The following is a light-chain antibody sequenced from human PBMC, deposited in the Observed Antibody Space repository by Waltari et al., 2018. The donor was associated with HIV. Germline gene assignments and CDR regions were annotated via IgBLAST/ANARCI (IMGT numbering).Light chain of an antibody. CDR2: EVS. CDR3: SSYTSSSTLLV. J-gene: IGLJ2*01. CDR1: SSDVAGYNY. V-gene: IGLV2-14*01. Sequence: QSALTQPASVSGSPGQSIPILCTGTSSDVAGYNYVSWYQQHPGKAPKLMIYEVSNRPSGVSNRFSGSKSGNTASLTISGLQAEDEADYYCSSYTSSSTLLVFGGGTKLTVL.